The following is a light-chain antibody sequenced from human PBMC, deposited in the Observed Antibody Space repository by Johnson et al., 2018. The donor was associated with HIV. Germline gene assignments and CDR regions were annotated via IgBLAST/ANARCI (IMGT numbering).Light chain of an antibody. V-gene: IGLV1-51*02. CDR3: RTLDSGLGAGV. J-gene: IGLJ1*01. Sequence: QPVLTQPPSVSAAPGQRVTISCSGGIANIGNNYVSWYQQLPGTAPKLLIYEHNKRPSGIPDRFSGSKSGTSATLDISGLQTGDEADYYCRTLDSGLGAGVFGTWTKVTFL. CDR1: IANIGNNY. CDR2: EHN.